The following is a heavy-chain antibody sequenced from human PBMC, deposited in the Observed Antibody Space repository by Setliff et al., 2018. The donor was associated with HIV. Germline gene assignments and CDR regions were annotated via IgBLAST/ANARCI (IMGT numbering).Heavy chain of an antibody. CDR3: TRGVAAAGL. J-gene: IGHJ4*02. V-gene: IGHV4-31*03. Sequence: SETLSLTCTVSGGSISSGGHYWSWIRQHPGKGLEWIGYIYYSGSTYYNPSLKSRVTISVDTSKNQFSLKLSSVTAADTAVYYCTRGVAAAGLWGQGTLVTVSS. CDR2: IYYSGST. CDR1: GGSISSGGHY. D-gene: IGHD6-13*01.